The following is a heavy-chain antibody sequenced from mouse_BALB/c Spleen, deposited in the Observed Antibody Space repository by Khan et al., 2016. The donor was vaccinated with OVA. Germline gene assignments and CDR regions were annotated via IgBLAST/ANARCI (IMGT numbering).Heavy chain of an antibody. D-gene: IGHD1-1*01. Sequence: QVQLQQPGAELVRPGGSVKLSCKASGYSFTSYWMNWMKQRPGQGLEWIGIIHPSDSETRLNQKFEDKATLTVDKSSSTAYMQLSSPTSEDSAVYYYARGTTTSYWYFDVWGAGTTVTVSS. CDR2: IHPSDSET. J-gene: IGHJ1*01. V-gene: IGHV1-61*01. CDR1: GYSFTSYW. CDR3: ARGTTTSYWYFDV.